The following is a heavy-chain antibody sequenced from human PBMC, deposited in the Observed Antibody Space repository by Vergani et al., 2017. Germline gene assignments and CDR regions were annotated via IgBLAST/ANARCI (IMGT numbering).Heavy chain of an antibody. CDR3: ARAVEMTTITYGYFDL. V-gene: IGHV3-23*01. Sequence: EVQVLESGGGLVQPGGSLRLSCAASGFTFSSYDMTWVRQAPGKGLEWVSTISDTGGGTYYADSVTGRFTISRNNSKNTVYLKMNSLRADDPAIYYCARAVEMTTITYGYFDLWGRGTLVTVSS. J-gene: IGHJ2*01. D-gene: IGHD5-24*01. CDR1: GFTFSSYD. CDR2: ISDTGGGT.